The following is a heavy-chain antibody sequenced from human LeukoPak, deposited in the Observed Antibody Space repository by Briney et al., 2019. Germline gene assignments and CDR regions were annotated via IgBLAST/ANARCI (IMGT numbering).Heavy chain of an antibody. CDR2: INTNTGNP. V-gene: IGHV7-4-1*02. CDR1: GYTFTSYA. J-gene: IGHJ6*03. D-gene: IGHD3-9*01. Sequence: GASVKVSCKASGYTFTSYAMNWVRQAPGQGLEWMGWINTNTGNPTYAQGFTGRFVFSLDTSVSTAYLQISSLKAEDTAVYYCAKTLRYFDWLPGTDYYYYMDVWGKGTTVTVSS. CDR3: AKTLRYFDWLPGTDYYYYMDV.